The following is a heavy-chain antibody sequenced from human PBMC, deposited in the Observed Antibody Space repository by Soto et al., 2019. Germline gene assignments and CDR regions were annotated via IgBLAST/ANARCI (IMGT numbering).Heavy chain of an antibody. Sequence: SETLSLTCTVSGGSISSGGYYWSWIRQHPGKGLEWIGYIYYSGSTYYNPSLKSRVTISVDTSKNQFSLKLSSVTAADTAVYYCASHYDSSGSLLYWFDPWGQGTLVTVS. J-gene: IGHJ5*02. D-gene: IGHD3-22*01. CDR2: IYYSGST. V-gene: IGHV4-31*03. CDR3: ASHYDSSGSLLYWFDP. CDR1: GGSISSGGYY.